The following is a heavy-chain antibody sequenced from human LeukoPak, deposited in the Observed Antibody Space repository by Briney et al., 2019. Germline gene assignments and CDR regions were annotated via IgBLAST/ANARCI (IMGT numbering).Heavy chain of an antibody. D-gene: IGHD1-14*01. CDR2: TNHSGST. Sequence: PSETLSLTCAVYGGSFSGYYWSWIRQPPGKGLEWIGETNHSGSTNYNPSLKSRVTISVETSKNQFSLKLSSVTAADTAVYYCASLTASYWYFDLWGRGTLVTVSS. V-gene: IGHV4-34*01. CDR3: ASLTASYWYFDL. CDR1: GGSFSGYY. J-gene: IGHJ2*01.